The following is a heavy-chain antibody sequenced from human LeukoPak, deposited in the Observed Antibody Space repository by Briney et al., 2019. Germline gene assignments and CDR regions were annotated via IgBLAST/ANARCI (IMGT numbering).Heavy chain of an antibody. CDR2: IYYSGST. V-gene: IGHV4-59*08. CDR3: ARRAGYYYGMDV. Sequence: SETLSLTCTVSGGSINNYYWSWIRQPPGKGLEWIGYIYYSGSTTYNPSLKSRVTISVDTSKNPFSLKLNSVTAADTAVYYCARRAGYYYGMDVWGQGTTVTVSS. J-gene: IGHJ6*02. CDR1: GGSINNYY.